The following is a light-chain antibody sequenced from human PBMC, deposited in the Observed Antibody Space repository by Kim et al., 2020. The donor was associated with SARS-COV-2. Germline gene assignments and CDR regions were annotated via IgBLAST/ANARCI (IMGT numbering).Light chain of an antibody. V-gene: IGKV3-11*01. CDR3: QQRGSWPPALT. CDR1: HDVDIS. J-gene: IGKJ4*01. CDR2: DAA. Sequence: PGESATLSCRASHDVDISLAWYQQTPGQPPRLLIYDAAMRAAGIPDKFSVSGSGTEFTLTIGSLAPEDFAIYYCQQRGSWPPALTFGGGTKVDIK.